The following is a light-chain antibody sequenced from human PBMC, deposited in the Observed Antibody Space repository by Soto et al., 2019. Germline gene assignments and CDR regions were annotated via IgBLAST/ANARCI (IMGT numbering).Light chain of an antibody. Sequence: QSALTQPASVSGSPGQSITISCTGTNSDVGSYNLVSWYQQHPGKAPKLIIYEGTKRPSGVSNHFSGSKSGNTASLTISGLQAEDEADYYCCSYAGTSTWVFGGGTKLTVL. CDR2: EGT. J-gene: IGLJ3*02. CDR1: NSDVGSYNL. V-gene: IGLV2-23*01. CDR3: CSYAGTSTWV.